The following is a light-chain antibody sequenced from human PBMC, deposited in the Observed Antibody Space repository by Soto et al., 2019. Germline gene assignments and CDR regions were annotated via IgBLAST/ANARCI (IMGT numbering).Light chain of an antibody. CDR1: QGISSW. V-gene: IGKV1-12*01. CDR3: QQENRSPRT. Sequence: DIQMTQSPSSVSASVGDRVTITCRASQGISSWLAWYQQKPGKAPKLRIYSASSVQSGVPSRFSGSGAGTDFTHTLSSLQPEDCGSYHSQQENRSPRTFGGAHKVDIK. J-gene: IGKJ4*01. CDR2: SAS.